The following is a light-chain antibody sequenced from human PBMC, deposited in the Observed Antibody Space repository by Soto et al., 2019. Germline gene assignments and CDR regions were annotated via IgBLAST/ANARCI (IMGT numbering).Light chain of an antibody. CDR1: SSNIGTNT. J-gene: IGLJ2*01. Sequence: QSVLSQSPSASGTPGQRVIISCSGSSSNIGTNTVSWHQQVPGAAPKLLIWSNNQRPSGVPDRFSGSKSGTSASLAISGLQSEDEADYYCAAWDDSLKALVFGGGTKLTV. CDR2: SNN. CDR3: AAWDDSLKALV. V-gene: IGLV1-44*01.